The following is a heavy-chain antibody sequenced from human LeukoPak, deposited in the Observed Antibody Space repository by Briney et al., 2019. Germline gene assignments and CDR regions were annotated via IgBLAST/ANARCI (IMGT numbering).Heavy chain of an antibody. CDR2: ISSSSSYI. CDR3: AVVGATMERFDY. D-gene: IGHD1-26*01. J-gene: IGHJ4*02. Sequence: GGSLRLSCAASGFTFSDYCMSWIRQAPGKGLEWVSSISSSSSYIYYADSVKGRFTISRDNAKNSLYLQMNSLRAEDTAVYYCAVVGATMERFDYWGQGTLVTVSS. V-gene: IGHV3-21*01. CDR1: GFTFSDYC.